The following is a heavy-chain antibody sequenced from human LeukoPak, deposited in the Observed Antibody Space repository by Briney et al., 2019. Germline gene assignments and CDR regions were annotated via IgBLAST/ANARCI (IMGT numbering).Heavy chain of an antibody. Sequence: GASVKVSCKASGYTFTDYYIRWVRQAPGQGLEWMGWINPDSGSTSYEQKFKGRVTMTRDTSINTAYMELSRLRSDDTAVYYCARGNGGKNYYMDVWGKGTTVTISS. J-gene: IGHJ6*03. CDR3: ARGNGGKNYYMDV. CDR2: INPDSGST. CDR1: GYTFTDYY. D-gene: IGHD4-23*01. V-gene: IGHV1-2*02.